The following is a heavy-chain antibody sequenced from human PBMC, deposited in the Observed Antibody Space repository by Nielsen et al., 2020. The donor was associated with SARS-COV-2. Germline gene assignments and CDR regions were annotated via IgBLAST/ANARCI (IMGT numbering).Heavy chain of an antibody. Sequence: SETLSLTCPVYGGSFNGYYWTWIRQPPGKGLEWIGEISPGGSTNYNPSLKSRVTISVDTSKNQFSLKLSSVTAADTAVYYCARGFGGYSYGYYFDYWGQGTLVTVSS. J-gene: IGHJ4*02. CDR3: ARGFGGYSYGYYFDY. D-gene: IGHD5-18*01. CDR2: ISPGGST. V-gene: IGHV4-34*01. CDR1: GGSFNGYY.